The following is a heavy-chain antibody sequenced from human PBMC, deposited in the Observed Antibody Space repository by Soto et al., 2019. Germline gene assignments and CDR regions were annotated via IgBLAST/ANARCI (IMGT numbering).Heavy chain of an antibody. J-gene: IGHJ6*02. Sequence: QVQLVESGGGVVQPGRSLRLSCAASGFTFSSYAMHWVRQAPGKGLEWVAVISYDGSNKYYADSVKGRFTISRDNSKNTLYLQMNSLRAEDTAVYYCARSPGIAVAGTIYYYYGMDVWGQGTTVTVSS. CDR3: ARSPGIAVAGTIYYYYGMDV. CDR1: GFTFSSYA. CDR2: ISYDGSNK. V-gene: IGHV3-30-3*01. D-gene: IGHD6-19*01.